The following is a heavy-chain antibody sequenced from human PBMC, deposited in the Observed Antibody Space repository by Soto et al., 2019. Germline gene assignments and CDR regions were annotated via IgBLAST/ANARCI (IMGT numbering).Heavy chain of an antibody. J-gene: IGHJ4*02. D-gene: IGHD2-21*02. CDR1: GGTFSSYV. Sequence: QVQLVQSGAEVKKPGSSVKVSCKSSGGTFSSYVISWVRQAPVQGLEWMGGIIPMLDTPNFAQKFQGRVTFTADVSTSTAYMEVSSLRSEDTAVYYCASGIPVTGTASFDYWGRGTLVTVSS. CDR2: IIPMLDTP. CDR3: ASGIPVTGTASFDY. V-gene: IGHV1-69*01.